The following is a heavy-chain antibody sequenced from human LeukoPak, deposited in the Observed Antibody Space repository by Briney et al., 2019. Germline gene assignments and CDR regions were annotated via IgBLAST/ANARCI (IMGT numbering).Heavy chain of an antibody. CDR2: INYSGST. D-gene: IGHD1-26*01. J-gene: IGHJ3*02. Sequence: PSETLSLTCTVSGGSIDSNSYYWGWIRQPPGKGLEGIGSINYSGSTYYNPSLKSRVTISVDTSKNQFSLKLSYVTAADTAVYYCAKSIVGASDAFDIWGQGTMVTVSS. V-gene: IGHV4-39*01. CDR1: GGSIDSNSYY. CDR3: AKSIVGASDAFDI.